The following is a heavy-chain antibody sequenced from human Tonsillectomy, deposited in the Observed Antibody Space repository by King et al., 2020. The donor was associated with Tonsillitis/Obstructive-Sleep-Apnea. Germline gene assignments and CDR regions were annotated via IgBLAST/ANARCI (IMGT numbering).Heavy chain of an antibody. CDR2: ISAYNGIT. D-gene: IGHD3-22*01. V-gene: IGHV1-18*01. J-gene: IGHJ3*02. CDR3: ASHDSSGLEAVDI. CDR1: GYTFTSYG. Sequence: QLVQSGAEVKKPGASLKVSCKASGYTFTSYGISWVRQAPGQGLEWMGWISAYNGITNYAQKLQGRVTMTTDTSTSTAYMGLRSLRSDVTAVDYCASHDSSGLEAVDIWGKGTRVTVSS.